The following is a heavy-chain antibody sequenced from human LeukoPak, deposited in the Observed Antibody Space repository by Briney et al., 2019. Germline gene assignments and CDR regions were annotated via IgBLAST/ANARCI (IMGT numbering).Heavy chain of an antibody. D-gene: IGHD3-16*02. CDR2: FDPEDGET. Sequence: ASVEVSCKVSGYTLTELSMHWVRQAPGKGLEWMGGFDPEDGETIYAQKFQGRVTMTEDTSTDTAYMELSSLRSEDTAVYYCATDLISALGELSYLDYWGQGTLVTVSS. CDR3: ATDLISALGELSYLDY. V-gene: IGHV1-24*01. CDR1: GYTLTELS. J-gene: IGHJ4*02.